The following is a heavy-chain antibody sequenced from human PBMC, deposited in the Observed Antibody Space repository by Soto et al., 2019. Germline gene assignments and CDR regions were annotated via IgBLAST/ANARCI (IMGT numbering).Heavy chain of an antibody. CDR1: GFTFSSYG. Sequence: PGGSLRLSCAASGFTFSSYGMHWVRQAPGKGLEWVAVISYDGSNKYYADSVKGRFTISRDNSKNTLYLQMNSLRAEDTAVYYCAKDRGPQSLLGGMDVWGQGTTVT. V-gene: IGHV3-30*18. CDR3: AKDRGPQSLLGGMDV. CDR2: ISYDGSNK. D-gene: IGHD3-10*01. J-gene: IGHJ6*02.